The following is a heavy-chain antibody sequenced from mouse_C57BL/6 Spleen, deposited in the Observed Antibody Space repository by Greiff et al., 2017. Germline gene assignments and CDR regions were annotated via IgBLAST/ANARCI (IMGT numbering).Heavy chain of an antibody. CDR1: GYAFTNYL. V-gene: IGHV1-54*01. CDR3: ARSNYYGSSLYAMDY. CDR2: INPGSGGT. J-gene: IGHJ4*01. Sequence: QVQLQQSGAELVRPGTSVKVSCKASGYAFTNYLIEWVKQRPGQGLEWIGVINPGSGGTNYNEKFKGKATLTADKSSSTAYMQLSSLTSEDSAVYFGARSNYYGSSLYAMDYWGQGTSVTVSS. D-gene: IGHD1-1*01.